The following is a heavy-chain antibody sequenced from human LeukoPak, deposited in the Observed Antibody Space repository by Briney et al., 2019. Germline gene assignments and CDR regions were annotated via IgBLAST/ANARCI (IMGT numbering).Heavy chain of an antibody. J-gene: IGHJ5*02. D-gene: IGHD1-26*01. CDR3: AREGIVASNTHWGWFDP. V-gene: IGHV1-69*13. CDR2: IITISGMG. CDR1: GVNFRSLA. Sequence: ASVKVSCKASGVNFRSLAIGWLRQAPGQGLEWMGGIITISGMGKAAQKFQGRVTITADESTSTVYMELSNLRSEDTAMYYCAREGIVASNTHWGWFDPWGQGTPVTVSS.